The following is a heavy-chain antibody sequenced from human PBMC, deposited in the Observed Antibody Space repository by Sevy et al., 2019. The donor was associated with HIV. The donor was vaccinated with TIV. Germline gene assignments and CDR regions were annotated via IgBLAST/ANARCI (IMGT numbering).Heavy chain of an antibody. CDR1: GGSISSSSYD. D-gene: IGHD2-21*01. V-gene: IGHV4-39*01. CDR3: ARQGGIVDRAFDY. CDR2: MYSSGNT. Sequence: SETLSLTCTVSGGSISSSSYDWGWIRQPPGKGLEWIGSMYSSGNTYYNPSHKSRVTIFVDTSKNQISLKLTSVTAADTAVYYCARQGGIVDRAFDYWGQGTLVTVSS. J-gene: IGHJ4*02.